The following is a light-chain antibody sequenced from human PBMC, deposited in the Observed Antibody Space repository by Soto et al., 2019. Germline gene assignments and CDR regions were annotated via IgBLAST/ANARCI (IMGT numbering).Light chain of an antibody. J-gene: IGLJ3*02. V-gene: IGLV1-40*01. Sequence: QSVLTQPPSVSGAPGQRVTISCTGSSSKIGAGYDVHWYQQLPGTAPKLLIYGNSNRPSGVPDRFSGSKIGTSASLAITGLQAEDEADYYCQSYDSSLSGWVFGGGTKVTVL. CDR3: QSYDSSLSGWV. CDR2: GNS. CDR1: SSKIGAGYD.